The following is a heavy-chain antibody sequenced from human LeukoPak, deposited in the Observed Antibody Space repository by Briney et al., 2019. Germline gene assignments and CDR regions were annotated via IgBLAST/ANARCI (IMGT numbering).Heavy chain of an antibody. D-gene: IGHD5-12*01. CDR1: GYTFTNYY. V-gene: IGHV1-18*01. Sequence: ASVKVSCKASGYTFTNYYITWVRQAPGQALEWVGWISAYNGRTNYAQKFQGRVTMTIDTSTTTAYMDLRSLTSYDTAMYYCTKGGAMVATIYYWGQGTLVTVSS. CDR3: TKGGAMVATIYY. CDR2: ISAYNGRT. J-gene: IGHJ4*02.